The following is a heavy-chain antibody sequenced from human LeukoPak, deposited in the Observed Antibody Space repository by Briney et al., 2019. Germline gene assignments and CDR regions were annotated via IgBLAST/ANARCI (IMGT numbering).Heavy chain of an antibody. CDR2: ISSSGSTR. V-gene: IGHV3-11*01. J-gene: IGHJ4*02. D-gene: IGHD6-13*01. Sequence: GGSLRLSCAAPGFTFSDYYMSWIRQAPGKGLERISYISSSGSTRYYADSVKGRFTLSRDNAKNSLYLEMNSLRAEDTAVYYCARESPGIAAAGLGFWGQGTLVTVSS. CDR3: ARESPGIAAAGLGF. CDR1: GFTFSDYY.